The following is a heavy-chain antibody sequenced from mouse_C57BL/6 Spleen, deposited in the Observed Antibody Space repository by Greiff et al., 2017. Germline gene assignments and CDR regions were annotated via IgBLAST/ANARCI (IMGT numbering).Heavy chain of an antibody. CDR1: GFNIKDYY. V-gene: IGHV14-1*01. D-gene: IGHD3-2*02. J-gene: IGHJ4*01. Sequence: VQLQQSGAELVRPGASVKLSCTASGFNIKDYYMHWVKQRPEQGLEWIGRIDPEDGDTEYAPKFQGKATMTADTSSNPAYLQRSSLTSEDTAVYYCTRQLRLRGAMDYWGQGTSVTVSS. CDR3: TRQLRLRGAMDY. CDR2: IDPEDGDT.